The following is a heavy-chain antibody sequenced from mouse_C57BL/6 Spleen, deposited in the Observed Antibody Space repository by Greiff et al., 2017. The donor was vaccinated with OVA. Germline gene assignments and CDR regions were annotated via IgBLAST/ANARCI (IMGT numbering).Heavy chain of an antibody. Sequence: QVQLQQSGPGLVQPSQSLSITCTVSGFSLTSYGVHWVRQSPGKGLEWLGVIWRGGSTDYNAAFMSRLSITKDNSKSHVFFKMNSLQADDTAIYYCAENGGGPYAMDYWGQGTSVTVSS. J-gene: IGHJ4*01. CDR2: IWRGGST. V-gene: IGHV2-5*01. D-gene: IGHD1-1*02. CDR1: GFSLTSYG. CDR3: AENGGGPYAMDY.